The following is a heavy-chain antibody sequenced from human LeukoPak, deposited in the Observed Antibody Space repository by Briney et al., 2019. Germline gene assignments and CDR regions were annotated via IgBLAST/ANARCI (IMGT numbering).Heavy chain of an antibody. V-gene: IGHV4-59*02. J-gene: IGHJ3*02. CDR1: GGSVNYYY. Sequence: SETLSLTCTVSGGSVNYYYWSWIRQPPGKGLEWIGYIYYSGSTDYNPSLKSRVTISVDTSKNQFSLKLSSVTAADTAVYYCASITIFGVVIMTDAFDIWGQGTMVTVSS. D-gene: IGHD3-3*01. CDR3: ASITIFGVVIMTDAFDI. CDR2: IYYSGST.